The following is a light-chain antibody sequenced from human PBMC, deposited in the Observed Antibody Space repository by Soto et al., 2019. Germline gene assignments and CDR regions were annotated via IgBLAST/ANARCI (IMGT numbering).Light chain of an antibody. J-gene: IGLJ1*01. CDR1: SSDIGTYNY. CDR2: HVS. V-gene: IGLV2-14*01. Sequence: QSVLTQPASVSGSPGQSITISCIGTSSDIGTYNYVAWYQQHPAKTPKLIIYHVSYRPSGVSNRFSGSNSGNTASLTISGLQAEDEADYYCSSYTSAGSYVVGTGTKVTVL. CDR3: SSYTSAGSYV.